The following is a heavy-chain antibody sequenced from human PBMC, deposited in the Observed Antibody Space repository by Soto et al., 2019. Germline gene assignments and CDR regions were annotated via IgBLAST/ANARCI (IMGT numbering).Heavy chain of an antibody. CDR1: GFTFGDYA. J-gene: IGHJ6*02. V-gene: IGHV3-49*04. Sequence: PGGSLRLSCTASGFTFGDYAMSWVRQAPGKGLEWVGFIRSKAYGGTTEYAASVKGRFTISRDDSKSIAYLQMNSLKTEDTAVYYCTRLVGDSPLLNYYYYYGMDVWGQGTTVTVPS. CDR2: IRSKAYGGTT. CDR3: TRLVGDSPLLNYYYYYGMDV. D-gene: IGHD1-26*01.